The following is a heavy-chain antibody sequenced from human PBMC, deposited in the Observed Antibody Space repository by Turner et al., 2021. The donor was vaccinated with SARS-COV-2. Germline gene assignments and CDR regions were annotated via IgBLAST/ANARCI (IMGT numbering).Heavy chain of an antibody. D-gene: IGHD2-15*01. CDR3: AKSGGMYCSGGNCYSSYFDY. V-gene: IGHV3-30*18. Sequence: QVQLVESGGGVVQPGRSLRLSCAASGFTFSNYGVHWVRQAPGKGLEWVAVISYDGSNKYYAESVKGRFTISRDNSKNTLYLQMNSLRAEDTAVYYCAKSGGMYCSGGNCYSSYFDYWGQGTLVTVSS. J-gene: IGHJ4*02. CDR2: ISYDGSNK. CDR1: GFTFSNYG.